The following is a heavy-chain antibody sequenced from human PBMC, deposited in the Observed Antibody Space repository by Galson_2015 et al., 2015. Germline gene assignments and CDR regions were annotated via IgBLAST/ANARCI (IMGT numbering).Heavy chain of an antibody. CDR3: ACRRPVYYYYYGMDV. Sequence: SETLSLTCAVYGGSFSGYYWSWIRQPPGKGLEWIGEINHSGSTNYNPSLKSRVTISVDTSKNQFSLKLSSVTAADTAVYYCACRRPVYYYYYGMDVWGQGTTVTVSS. CDR2: INHSGST. CDR1: GGSFSGYY. D-gene: IGHD2-15*01. J-gene: IGHJ6*02. V-gene: IGHV4-34*01.